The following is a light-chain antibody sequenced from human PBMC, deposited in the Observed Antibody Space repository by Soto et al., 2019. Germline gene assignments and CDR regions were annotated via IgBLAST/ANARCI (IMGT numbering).Light chain of an antibody. V-gene: IGKV3-15*01. CDR3: QQYNNWLWT. Sequence: EIVMTQSPATLSVSPGERATLSCRASQSVSSNLAWYQQKPGQAPRLLMFGASTRATGIPARFSGSGSGTEFTFTISSLQSEDFAVYYCQQYNNWLWTFGQGTKVEIK. CDR1: QSVSSN. J-gene: IGKJ1*01. CDR2: GAS.